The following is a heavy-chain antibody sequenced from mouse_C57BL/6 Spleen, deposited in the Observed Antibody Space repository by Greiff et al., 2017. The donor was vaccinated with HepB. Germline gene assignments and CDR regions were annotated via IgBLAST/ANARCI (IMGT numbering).Heavy chain of an antibody. J-gene: IGHJ4*01. CDR1: GFTFSDYG. Sequence: EVKLVESGGGLVKPGGSLKLSCAASGFTFSDYGMHWVRQAPEKGLEWVAYISSGSSTIYYAETVKGRFTISRDNAKNTLFLQMTSLRSEDTAMYYCARNWAYYAMDYWGQGTSVTVSS. CDR3: ARNWAYYAMDY. D-gene: IGHD4-1*01. V-gene: IGHV5-17*01. CDR2: ISSGSSTI.